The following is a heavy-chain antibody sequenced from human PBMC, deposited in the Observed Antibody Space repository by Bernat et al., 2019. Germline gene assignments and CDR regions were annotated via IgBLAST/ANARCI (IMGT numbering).Heavy chain of an antibody. D-gene: IGHD3-10*01. CDR2: FIPIFGTA. CDR3: ARELKFGEPGDAFDI. J-gene: IGHJ3*02. V-gene: IGHV1-69*06. Sequence: QVQLVQSGAELKKPGSSVKVSCKASGGTFTTYAISWVRQAPGQGLEWMGGFIPIFGTANYAQKFQGRVTITASKSTSTVYMELSSLKSEDTAVYYCARELKFGEPGDAFDIWGQGTMVTVSS. CDR1: GGTFTTYA.